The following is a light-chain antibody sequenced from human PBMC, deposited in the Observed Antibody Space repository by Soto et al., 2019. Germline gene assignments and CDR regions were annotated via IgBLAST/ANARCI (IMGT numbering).Light chain of an antibody. J-gene: IGKJ5*01. CDR2: GAS. Sequence: EIVLTQSPGTLSLSPGESATLSCRASQIVSSNSLAWYRQRPGQAPRLVIYGASNRATGIPDRFSGSGSGTDFTLTISGLEPEDFALYYCQQYGTSPAAAFGQGRRLEIK. CDR1: QIVSSNS. CDR3: QQYGTSPAAA. V-gene: IGKV3-20*01.